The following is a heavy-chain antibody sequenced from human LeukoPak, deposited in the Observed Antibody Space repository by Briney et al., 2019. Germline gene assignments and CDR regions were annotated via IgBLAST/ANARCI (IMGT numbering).Heavy chain of an antibody. V-gene: IGHV3-7*01. CDR2: IKQDGSEK. J-gene: IGHJ2*01. Sequence: GGSLRLSCAASGFTFSSYWMSWVRQAPGKGLEWVANIKQDGSEKYYVDSVKGRFTISRDNAKNSLYLQMNSLRAEDTAVYYCARDTASWLVSEYFDLWGRGTLVTVSS. CDR3: ARDTASWLVSEYFDL. CDR1: GFTFSSYW. D-gene: IGHD6-19*01.